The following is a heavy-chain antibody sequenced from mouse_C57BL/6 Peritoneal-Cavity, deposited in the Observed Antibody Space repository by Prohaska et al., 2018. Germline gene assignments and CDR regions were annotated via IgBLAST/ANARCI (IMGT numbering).Heavy chain of an antibody. CDR3: ARSASYSNSYFDY. D-gene: IGHD2-5*01. V-gene: IGHV1-64*01. Sequence: GASVKLSCKASGYTFTSYWMHWVKQRPGQGLEWIGMIHPNSGSTNYNEKFKSKATLTVDKSSSTAYMQLSSLTSEDSAVYYWARSASYSNSYFDYWGQGTTLTVSS. CDR2: IHPNSGST. CDR1: GYTFTSYW. J-gene: IGHJ2*01.